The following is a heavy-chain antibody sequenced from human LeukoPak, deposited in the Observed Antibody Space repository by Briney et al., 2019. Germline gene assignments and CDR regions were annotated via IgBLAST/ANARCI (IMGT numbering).Heavy chain of an antibody. V-gene: IGHV3-33*01. CDR1: GFTFSNYA. Sequence: GGSLRLSCTASGFTFSNYAMHWVRQAPGKGLEWVAVIWYDASNKYYAESVKGRFTISRDNSKNTLYLQMNSLKGEDTAVYYCARVYSGSGSSGSFDCWGQGTLVTVSS. CDR2: IWYDASNK. D-gene: IGHD3-3*01. J-gene: IGHJ4*02. CDR3: ARVYSGSGSSGSFDC.